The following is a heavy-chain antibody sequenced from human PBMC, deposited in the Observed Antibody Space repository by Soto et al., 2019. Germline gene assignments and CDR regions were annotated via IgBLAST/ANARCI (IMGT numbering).Heavy chain of an antibody. CDR2: IYYSGST. Sequence: PSETLSLTCTVSGGSVSSSSCYWGWIRQPPGKGLEWIGSIYYSGSTYYNPSLKSRVTISVDTSKNQFSLKLSSVTAADTAVYYCARLRARNPRGLLWFGELLHNWFDPWGQGTLVTVSS. CDR3: ARLRARNPRGLLWFGELLHNWFDP. D-gene: IGHD3-10*01. V-gene: IGHV4-39*01. CDR1: GGSVSSSSCY. J-gene: IGHJ5*02.